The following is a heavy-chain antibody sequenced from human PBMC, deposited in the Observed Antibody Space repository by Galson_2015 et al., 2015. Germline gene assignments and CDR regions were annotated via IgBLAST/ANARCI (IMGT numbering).Heavy chain of an antibody. CDR3: ARGGPEDSDYYYMDV. Sequence: SLRLSCAVFGFTFSNYEVNWVRQPPGKGLEWISYISNGGNTIYYADSVRGRFTISRDNAKNSLYLQMNSLRAEDTAAHYCARGGPEDSDYYYMDVWGKGTAVTVSS. J-gene: IGHJ6*03. CDR2: ISNGGNTI. D-gene: IGHD1-14*01. CDR1: GFTFSNYE. V-gene: IGHV3-48*03.